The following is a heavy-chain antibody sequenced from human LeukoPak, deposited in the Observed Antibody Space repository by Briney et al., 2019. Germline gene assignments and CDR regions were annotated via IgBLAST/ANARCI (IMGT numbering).Heavy chain of an antibody. CDR3: ASGTPLTGYYWVY. CDR1: GFIFG. V-gene: IGHV3-23*01. CDR2: ISSSGGNT. Sequence: GGSLRLSCGGSGFIFGMNWVRQAPGKGLEWVSTISSSGGNTYYADSMKGRFTISRDNSKNTVCLQMNSLRAEDTAVYYCASGTPLTGYYWVYWGQGTLVTVSS. J-gene: IGHJ4*02. D-gene: IGHD3-9*01.